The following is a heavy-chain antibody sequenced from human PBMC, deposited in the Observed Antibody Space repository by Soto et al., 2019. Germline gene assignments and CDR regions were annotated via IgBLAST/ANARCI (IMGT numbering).Heavy chain of an antibody. D-gene: IGHD3-10*02. V-gene: IGHV1-69*06. CDR1: GDSFNNDG. J-gene: IGHJ6*02. Sequence: SVKVSCKASGDSFNNDGVNWVRQAPGQGLEWVGGIIPHFGPAKYPQKFQGRATITADTPTNTVFMELLSLTSDDTAVYYCVRDYVMDVWGQGTTVT. CDR3: VRDYVMDV. CDR2: IIPHFGPA.